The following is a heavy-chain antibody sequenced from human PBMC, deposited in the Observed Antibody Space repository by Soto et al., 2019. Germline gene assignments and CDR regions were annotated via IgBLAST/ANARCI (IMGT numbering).Heavy chain of an antibody. CDR2: ISYDGSNK. D-gene: IGHD3-10*01. CDR1: GFIFSSCA. J-gene: IGHJ6*02. CDR3: ARDGSDTWNYYYGLDV. V-gene: IGHV3-30-3*01. Sequence: VQLVESGGGLVQPGGSLRLSCAASGFIFSSCAMHWVRQAPGKGLEWVAVISYDGSNKQYTDAVKGRFTISRDNSKNTLYLQMNSLRVDDTAVYYCARDGSDTWNYYYGLDVWGQGTTVTVSS.